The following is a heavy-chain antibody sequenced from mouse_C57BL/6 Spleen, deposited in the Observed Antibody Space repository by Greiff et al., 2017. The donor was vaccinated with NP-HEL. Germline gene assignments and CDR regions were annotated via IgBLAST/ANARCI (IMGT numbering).Heavy chain of an antibody. V-gene: IGHV1-82*01. D-gene: IGHD4-1*01. J-gene: IGHJ3*01. CDR3: ARWDFPY. CDR2: IYPGDGDT. CDR1: GYAFSSSW. Sequence: VKLMESGPELVKPGASVKISCKASGYAFSSSWMNWVKQRPGKGLEWIGRIYPGDGDTNYNGKFKGKATLTADKSSSTAYMQLSSLTSEDSAVYFCARWDFPYWGQGTLVTVSA.